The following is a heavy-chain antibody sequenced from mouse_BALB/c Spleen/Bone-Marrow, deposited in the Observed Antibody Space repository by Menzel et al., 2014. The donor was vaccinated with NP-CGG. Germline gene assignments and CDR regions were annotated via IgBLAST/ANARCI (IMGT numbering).Heavy chain of an antibody. CDR1: GYTFTTYW. Sequence: QVQLQQSGAELVTPGASVKLSCKASGYTFTTYWMHWVKQRPGHGLEWIGQVDPSDGYTNYSQMFKGKATLTVDKSSSTAYTQLSSLSSEDSAVYYCTRGGDNFAWFAYWGQGTLVTVSA. D-gene: IGHD1-3*01. CDR2: VDPSDGYT. CDR3: TRGGDNFAWFAY. J-gene: IGHJ3*01. V-gene: IGHV1-69*02.